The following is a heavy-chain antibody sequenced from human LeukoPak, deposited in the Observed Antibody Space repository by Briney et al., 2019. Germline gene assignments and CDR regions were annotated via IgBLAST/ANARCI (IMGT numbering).Heavy chain of an antibody. V-gene: IGHV3-21*04. D-gene: IGHD3-9*01. J-gene: IGHJ4*02. CDR2: ISSSSSYI. CDR1: GFTFSSYS. Sequence: GGSLRLSCAASGFTFSSYSMNWVRQAPGKGLEWVSSISSSSSYIYYADSVKGRFTISRDNSKNTLYLQMNSLRAEDTAVYYCATDRTLVIISYWGQGTLVTVSS. CDR3: ATDRTLVIISY.